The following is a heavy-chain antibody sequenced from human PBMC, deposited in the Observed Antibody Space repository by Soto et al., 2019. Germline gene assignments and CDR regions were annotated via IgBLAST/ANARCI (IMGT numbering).Heavy chain of an antibody. D-gene: IGHD1-26*01. CDR2: ISSSSSYT. CDR3: ARVYIVGAYVDY. V-gene: IGHV3-11*06. CDR1: GFTFSDYY. J-gene: IGHJ4*02. Sequence: KSGGSLRISCAASGFTFSDYYMSWIRQAPGKGLEWVSYISSSSSYTNYADSVKGRFTISRDNAKNSLYLQMNSLRAEDTAMYFCARVYIVGAYVDYWGQGTLVTVSS.